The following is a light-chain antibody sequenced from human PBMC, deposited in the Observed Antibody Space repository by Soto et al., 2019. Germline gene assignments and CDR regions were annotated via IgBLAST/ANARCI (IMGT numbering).Light chain of an antibody. V-gene: IGLV1-47*02. CDR1: SSNIGSNY. CDR3: AACDDSRSGYV. J-gene: IGLJ1*01. CDR2: SNN. Sequence: QSVLTQPPSASGTPGQRVTISCSGSSSNIGSNYVYWYQQLPGTAPKLLIYSNNQRPSGVPDRFSGSKSGTSASLAISGLRSEDEAYYYCAACDDSRSGYVFGTGTKLTVL.